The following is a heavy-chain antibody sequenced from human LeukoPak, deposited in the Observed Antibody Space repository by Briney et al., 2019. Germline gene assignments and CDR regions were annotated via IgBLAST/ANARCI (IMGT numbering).Heavy chain of an antibody. D-gene: IGHD3-10*01. CDR1: GFTFDDYG. CDR2: INWNGGST. CDR3: ARYYYGSGDHYYMDV. J-gene: IGHJ6*03. V-gene: IGHV3-20*04. Sequence: GGSLRLSCAASGFTFDDYGMSWVRQAPGKGLEWVSGINWNGGSTGYADSVKGRFTISRDNAKNSLYLQMNSLRAEDTALYYCARYYYGSGDHYYMDVWGKGTTVTVSS.